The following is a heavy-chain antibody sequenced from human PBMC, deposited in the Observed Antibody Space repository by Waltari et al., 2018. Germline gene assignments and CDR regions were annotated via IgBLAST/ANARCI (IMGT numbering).Heavy chain of an antibody. CDR3: ARGLSIRAMTMVVTIDY. J-gene: IGHJ4*02. CDR2: KKQDGSEK. Sequence: EVQLVESGGGLVQPGGSLRLSCAASGFTFSTYWMTWVRQAPGKGLALVASKKQDGSEKYYVDSVKGRFTISRDNAKNSLYLQMNSLRDEDTAVCYCARGLSIRAMTMVVTIDYWGQGTLVTVSS. CDR1: GFTFSTYW. D-gene: IGHD4-17*01. V-gene: IGHV3-7*01.